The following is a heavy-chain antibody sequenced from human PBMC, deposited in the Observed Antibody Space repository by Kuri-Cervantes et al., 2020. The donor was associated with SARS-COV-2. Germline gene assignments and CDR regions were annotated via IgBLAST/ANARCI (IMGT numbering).Heavy chain of an antibody. CDR1: GGTFSSYA. Sequence: SVKVSCKASGGTFSSYAISWVRQAPGQGLEWMGRIIPIFGTANYAQKFQGRVTITADKSTSTAYMELSSLRSEDTAVYYCATTLKYQLLLYFQHWGQGTLVTVSS. J-gene: IGHJ1*01. CDR3: ATTLKYQLLLYFQH. CDR2: IIPIFGTA. V-gene: IGHV1-69*06. D-gene: IGHD2-2*01.